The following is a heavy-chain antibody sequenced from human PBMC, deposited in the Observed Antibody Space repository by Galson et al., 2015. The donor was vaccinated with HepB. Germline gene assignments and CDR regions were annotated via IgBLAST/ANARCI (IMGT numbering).Heavy chain of an antibody. D-gene: IGHD5-24*01. CDR3: ARAADGFNQFDY. V-gene: IGHV3-53*01. CDR1: VFTVSSNY. J-gene: IGHJ4*02. CDR2: IDTGGRT. Sequence: SLRLSCAASVFTVSSNYMTWVRQAPGKGLDWVSVIDTGGRTYYADSVKGRFTISRDNSKNTLYLEMNSLRAEDTAVYYCARAADGFNQFDYWGQGTLVTASS.